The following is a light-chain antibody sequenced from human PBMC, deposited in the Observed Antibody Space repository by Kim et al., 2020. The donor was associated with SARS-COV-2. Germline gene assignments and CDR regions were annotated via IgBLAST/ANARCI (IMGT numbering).Light chain of an antibody. Sequence: QSITISCTGTSSDVGGYKYVSWYQQHPGKAPKLVIYEVDNRPSGVSIRFSGSKSGNTASLTISGLQAEDEADYYCSSYIRGSTNYVIGTGTKVTVL. CDR3: SSYIRGSTNYV. CDR2: EVD. J-gene: IGLJ1*01. V-gene: IGLV2-14*01. CDR1: SSDVGGYKY.